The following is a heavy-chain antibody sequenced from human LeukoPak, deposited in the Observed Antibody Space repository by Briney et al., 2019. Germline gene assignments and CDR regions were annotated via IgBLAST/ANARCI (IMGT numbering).Heavy chain of an antibody. V-gene: IGHV4-34*01. CDR2: INHSGST. CDR3: ARINPSNIVVVPAASDYMDV. J-gene: IGHJ6*03. Sequence: SETLSLTCAVYGGSFSGYYWSWIRQPPGKGLEWIGEINHSGSTNYNPSLKSRVTISVDTSKNQFSLKLSSVTADDTAVYYCARINPSNIVVVPAASDYMDVWGKGTTVTISS. D-gene: IGHD2-2*01. CDR1: GGSFSGYY.